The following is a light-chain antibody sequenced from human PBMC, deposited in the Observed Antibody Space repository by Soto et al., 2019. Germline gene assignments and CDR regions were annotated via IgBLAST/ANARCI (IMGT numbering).Light chain of an antibody. CDR3: NSYTSSSISYV. Sequence: QSVLTQPASVSGSPGQSITISCTGTSSDVGAYNFVSWYQQHPGKAPKLMIYDVNNRPSGVSDRFSGSKSGNTASLTISGLRAEDEADYYCNSYTSSSISYVFGTGTKVTVL. J-gene: IGLJ1*01. CDR1: SSDVGAYNF. V-gene: IGLV2-14*01. CDR2: DVN.